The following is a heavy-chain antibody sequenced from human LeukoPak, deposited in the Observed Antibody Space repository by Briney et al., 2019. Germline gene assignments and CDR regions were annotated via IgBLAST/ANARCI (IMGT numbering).Heavy chain of an antibody. D-gene: IGHD6-19*01. V-gene: IGHV3-23*01. J-gene: IGHJ3*02. CDR1: GFIFKKYW. Sequence: GGSLRLSCAASGFIFKKYWMNWVRQVPGKGLEWVSGISGSGGATYYADSVRGRFTISRDNSNNTLYLQMHSLRAEDTALYYCARGLYSSSDGAFDIWGQGTMVTYSS. CDR2: ISGSGGAT. CDR3: ARGLYSSSDGAFDI.